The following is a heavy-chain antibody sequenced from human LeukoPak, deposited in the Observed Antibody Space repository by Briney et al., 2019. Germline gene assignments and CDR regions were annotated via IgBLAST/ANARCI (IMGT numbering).Heavy chain of an antibody. CDR2: IYYSGST. J-gene: IGHJ4*02. D-gene: IGHD6-6*01. CDR3: ARGGPGSSSFPFDY. Sequence: PSETLSLTCTVSGGSISSSSYYWGWIRQPPGKGLEWIGSIYYSGSTYYNPSLKSRVTISVDTSKNQFSLKLSSVTAADTAVYYCARGGPGSSSFPFDYWGQGTLVTVSS. V-gene: IGHV4-39*01. CDR1: GGSISSSSYY.